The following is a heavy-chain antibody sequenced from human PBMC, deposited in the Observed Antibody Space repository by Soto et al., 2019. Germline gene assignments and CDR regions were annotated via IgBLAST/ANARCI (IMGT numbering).Heavy chain of an antibody. D-gene: IGHD2-8*02. CDR3: ARDKITGLFDY. V-gene: IGHV4-30-4*01. J-gene: IGHJ4*02. CDR2: IYHSGST. Sequence: SETLSLTCTVSGGSISSGDYYWSWIRQPPGKGLEWIGYIYHSGSTYYNPPLKSRVTISVDTSKNQFSLKLTSVTAADTAVYYCARDKITGLFDYWGQGTLVTVSS. CDR1: GGSISSGDYY.